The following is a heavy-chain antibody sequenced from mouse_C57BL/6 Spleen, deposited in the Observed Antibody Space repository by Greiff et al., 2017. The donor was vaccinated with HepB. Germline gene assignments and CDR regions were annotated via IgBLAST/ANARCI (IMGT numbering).Heavy chain of an antibody. D-gene: IGHD1-1*01. CDR2: ISYDGSN. Sequence: EVQLQESGPGLVKPSQSLSLTCSVTGYSITSGYYWNWIRQFPGNKLEWMGYISYDGSNNYNPSLKNRISITRDTSKNQFFLKLNSVTTEDTATYYCARDGFITTVVENYAMDYWGQGTSVTVSS. CDR1: GYSITSGYY. V-gene: IGHV3-6*01. J-gene: IGHJ4*01. CDR3: ARDGFITTVVENYAMDY.